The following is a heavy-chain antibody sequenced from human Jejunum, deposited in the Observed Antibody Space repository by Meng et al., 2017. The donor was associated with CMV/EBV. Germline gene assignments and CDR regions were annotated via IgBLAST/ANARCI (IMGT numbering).Heavy chain of an antibody. CDR3: ARSYSGSRFDP. D-gene: IGHD1-26*01. CDR2: IRKKGNNYST. CDR1: EFTFSDHY. Sequence: SEFTFSDHYMDWVRQAPGKGLEWVGRIRKKGNNYSTEYAASVKDRFSISRDDSKNSLYLQMHSLKTEDTAVYYCARSYSGSRFDPWGQGTLVTVSS. J-gene: IGHJ5*02. V-gene: IGHV3-72*01.